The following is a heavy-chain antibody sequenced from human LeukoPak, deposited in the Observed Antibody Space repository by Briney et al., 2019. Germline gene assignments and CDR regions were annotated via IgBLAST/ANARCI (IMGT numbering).Heavy chain of an antibody. Sequence: ASVKVSCKASGCTFSGYYMHWVRQAPGQGLEWMGWINPNSGGTKYAQRFQGRVTMTRDTSISTAYMELSRLRSDDTAVYYCATEVTDWGQGTLVTVSS. CDR3: ATEVTD. J-gene: IGHJ4*02. D-gene: IGHD5-18*01. CDR1: GCTFSGYY. CDR2: INPNSGGT. V-gene: IGHV1-2*02.